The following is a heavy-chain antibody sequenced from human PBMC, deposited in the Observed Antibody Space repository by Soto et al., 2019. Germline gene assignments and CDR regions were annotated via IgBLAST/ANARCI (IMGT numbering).Heavy chain of an antibody. V-gene: IGHV1-46*01. D-gene: IGHD4-4*01. J-gene: IGHJ4*02. CDR1: GYTFTSYY. CDR2: IHPSGGST. Sequence: ASVKVSCKASGYTFTSYYIHWLRQAPGQGLEWMGIIHPSGGSTSYAQQLQGRVTMTRDTSTSTVYMELSSLRSGDTAVYYCARGSNQPAFDYWGQRPLVTASS. CDR3: ARGSNQPAFDY.